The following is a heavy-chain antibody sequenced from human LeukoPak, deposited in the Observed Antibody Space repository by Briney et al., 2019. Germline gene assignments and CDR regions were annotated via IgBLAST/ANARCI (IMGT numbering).Heavy chain of an antibody. CDR2: ISYDGYIK. Sequence: GGSLRLSCAASGFTFSNYGMHWVRQAPGKGLEWVAVISYDGYIKNYADSVKGRFTISRDNSKNTLYLQMNSLRAEDTAVYYCAKYTMDTARTPFDYWGQGTLVTVSS. CDR3: AKYTMDTARTPFDY. V-gene: IGHV3-30*18. J-gene: IGHJ4*02. CDR1: GFTFSNYG. D-gene: IGHD5-18*01.